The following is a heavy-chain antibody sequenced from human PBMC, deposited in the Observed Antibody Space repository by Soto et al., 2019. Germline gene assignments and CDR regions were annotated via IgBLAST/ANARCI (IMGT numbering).Heavy chain of an antibody. V-gene: IGHV3-74*01. J-gene: IGHJ4*02. CDR1: GFTFSSYW. D-gene: IGHD4-17*01. Sequence: EVPLAESGGGLVQPGGSLRLSCAASGFTFSSYWMHWVRQAPGKGLVWVSRINSDGSSPTYADSVKGRFTISRDNAKNTLYLQMNSLRVEDTAVYYCAKGGTTVIDNWGQGTLVIVSS. CDR2: INSDGSSP. CDR3: AKGGTTVIDN.